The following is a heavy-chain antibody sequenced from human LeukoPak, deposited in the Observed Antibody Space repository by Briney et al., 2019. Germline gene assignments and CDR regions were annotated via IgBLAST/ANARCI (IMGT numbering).Heavy chain of an antibody. J-gene: IGHJ4*02. V-gene: IGHV1-8*03. CDR3: ARGVLLWFGGHGNFDY. CDR2: MNPNSGNT. D-gene: IGHD3-10*01. CDR1: GYTFTSYD. Sequence: GASVKVSCKASGYTFTSYDINWVRQATGQGLEWMGWMNPNSGNTGYAQKFQGRVTITRNTSISTAYMELSSLRSEDTAVYYCARGVLLWFGGHGNFDYWGQGTLVTVSS.